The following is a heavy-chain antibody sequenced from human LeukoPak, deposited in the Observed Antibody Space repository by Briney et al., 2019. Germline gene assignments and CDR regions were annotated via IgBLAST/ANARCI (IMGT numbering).Heavy chain of an antibody. J-gene: IGHJ4*02. Sequence: PGGSLRLSCTASGFTFSSYSTNWVRQAPWKGLEWVSSISSSSSYIYYAHSVKGRFTLSRDNAKNSLYLQMNSLRAEDTAVYYCAGEPIVTAGIVGYYWGQGTLATVSS. CDR1: GFTFSSYS. CDR2: ISSSSSYI. D-gene: IGHD2-2*01. V-gene: IGHV3-21*06. CDR3: AGEPIVTAGIVGYY.